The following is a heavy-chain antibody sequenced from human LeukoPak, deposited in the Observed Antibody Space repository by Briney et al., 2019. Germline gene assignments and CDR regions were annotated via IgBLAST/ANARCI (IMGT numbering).Heavy chain of an antibody. D-gene: IGHD3-10*01. CDR2: IYHSGST. CDR1: GGSISSSNW. CDR3: ARVIREGDGSGSYYAGFDY. Sequence: SGTLSLTCAVSGGSISSSNWWSWVRQPPGKGLEWIGEIYHSGSTNYNPSLKSRVTISVDTSKNQFSLKLSSVTAADTAVYYCARVIREGDGSGSYYAGFDYWGQGTLVTVSS. J-gene: IGHJ4*02. V-gene: IGHV4-4*02.